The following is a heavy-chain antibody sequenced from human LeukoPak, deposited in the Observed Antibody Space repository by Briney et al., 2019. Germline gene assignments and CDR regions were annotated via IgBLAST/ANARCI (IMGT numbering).Heavy chain of an antibody. Sequence: SVKVSCKASGGTFSSYAISWVRQAPGQGLEWMGGIIPIFGTANYAQKFQGRVTITTDESTSTAYMELSSLRSEDTAVYYCARGAFLFGRHPSYYYYYMDVWGKGTTVTVSS. D-gene: IGHD2-21*01. CDR3: ARGAFLFGRHPSYYYYYMDV. CDR2: IIPIFGTA. J-gene: IGHJ6*03. V-gene: IGHV1-69*05. CDR1: GGTFSSYA.